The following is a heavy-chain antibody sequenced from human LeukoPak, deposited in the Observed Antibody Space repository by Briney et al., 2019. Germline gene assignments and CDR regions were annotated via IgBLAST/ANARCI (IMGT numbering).Heavy chain of an antibody. V-gene: IGHV5-51*01. Sequence: GESLKISCKGSGYSFTSYWIGWVRQMPGKGLEWMGIIYPGDSDTRYSPSFQGQVTIPADKSISTAYLQWSSLKASDTAMYYCARRITMVRGVMVIGGDAFDIWGQGTMVTVSS. J-gene: IGHJ3*02. CDR2: IYPGDSDT. CDR1: GYSFTSYW. D-gene: IGHD3-10*01. CDR3: ARRITMVRGVMVIGGDAFDI.